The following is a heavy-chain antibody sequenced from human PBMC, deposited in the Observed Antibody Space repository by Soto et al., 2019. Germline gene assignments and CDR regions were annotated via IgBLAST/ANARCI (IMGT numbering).Heavy chain of an antibody. CDR2: IYWDADK. D-gene: IGHD2-15*01. V-gene: IGHV2-5*02. Sequence: QITLKESGPTLVKPTQTLTLTCTFSGFSLSTSGVGVGWIRQPPGKALEWLALIYWDADKRYSPSLKSRLTITKDTSKNQVVLTMTNMDPVDTATYYCAHSSCSGGSCYGGWFDPWGQGTLVTVSS. CDR1: GFSLSTSGVG. CDR3: AHSSCSGGSCYGGWFDP. J-gene: IGHJ5*02.